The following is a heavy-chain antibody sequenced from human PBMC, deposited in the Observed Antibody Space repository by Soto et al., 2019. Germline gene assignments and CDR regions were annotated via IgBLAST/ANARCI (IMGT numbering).Heavy chain of an antibody. D-gene: IGHD6-6*01. CDR3: ARQVRGYSSSSGDYFDY. V-gene: IGHV4-39*01. J-gene: IGHJ4*02. CDR1: GGSISSSSYY. Sequence: SETLSLTCTVSGGSISSSSYYWGWIRQPPGKGLEWIGSIYYSGSTYYNPSLKSRVTISVDTSKNQFSLKLSSVTAADTAVYYCARQVRGYSSSSGDYFDYWGQGTLVTVSS. CDR2: IYYSGST.